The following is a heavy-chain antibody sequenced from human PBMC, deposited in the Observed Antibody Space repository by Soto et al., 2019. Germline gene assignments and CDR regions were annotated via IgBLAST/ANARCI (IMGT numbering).Heavy chain of an antibody. Sequence: QVQLQESGPGLVKPSETLSLICTVSGGSINSYFWNWIRQSPGKGLEWIGYIYYNGSTNYSPSLKGRVTVSVDTSKNQFSLKLSSVTAADTAVYYCARERVTIFGVVISAGMDVWGQGTTVTVSS. J-gene: IGHJ6*02. CDR3: ARERVTIFGVVISAGMDV. CDR2: IYYNGST. D-gene: IGHD3-3*01. V-gene: IGHV4-59*01. CDR1: GGSINSYF.